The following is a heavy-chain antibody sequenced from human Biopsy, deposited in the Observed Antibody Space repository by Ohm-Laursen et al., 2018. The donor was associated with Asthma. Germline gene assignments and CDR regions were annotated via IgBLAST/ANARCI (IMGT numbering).Heavy chain of an antibody. J-gene: IGHJ4*02. CDR2: ISNDRSSK. Sequence: SLRLSCAASGFTFSSYGMHWVRQAPGKGLEWVALISNDRSSKYYADSVKGRFTISRDISKNTLYLQMNSLRAEDTAVYYCARSDCGSGGYCYIPFYFWGQGTLVTVSS. CDR1: GFTFSSYG. CDR3: ARSDCGSGGYCYIPFYF. D-gene: IGHD2-21*02. V-gene: IGHV3-30*03.